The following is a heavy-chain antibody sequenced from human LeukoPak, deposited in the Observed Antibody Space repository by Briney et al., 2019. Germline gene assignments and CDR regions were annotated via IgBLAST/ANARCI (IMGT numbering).Heavy chain of an antibody. Sequence: GRTLRLFCAASGFTFSSYDMHWVRQAPGKGLEGVAVISYDGSNKYYADSVKGRFTISRDNSKNTLYLQMNSLRAEDTAVYYCARAPDSITTVRGVGGYFDYWGQGTLVTVSS. J-gene: IGHJ4*02. CDR3: ARAPDSITTVRGVGGYFDY. D-gene: IGHD3-10*01. V-gene: IGHV3-30*04. CDR1: GFTFSSYD. CDR2: ISYDGSNK.